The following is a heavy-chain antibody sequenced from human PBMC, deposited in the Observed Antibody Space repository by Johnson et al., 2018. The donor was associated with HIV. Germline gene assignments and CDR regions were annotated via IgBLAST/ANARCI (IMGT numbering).Heavy chain of an antibody. CDR3: ARDQSGSYVWWAHDAFDI. CDR1: AFTFSSYA. V-gene: IGHV3-30*04. Sequence: QVLLVESGGGVVQPGRSLRLSCAASAFTFSSYAMHWVRQAPGKGLEWVAVISYDASNKYYADSVKGRFTLSRDNSKNTLYLQMNSLRAEDTAVYYCARDQSGSYVWWAHDAFDIWGQGTMVTVSS. CDR2: ISYDASNK. J-gene: IGHJ3*02. D-gene: IGHD1-26*01.